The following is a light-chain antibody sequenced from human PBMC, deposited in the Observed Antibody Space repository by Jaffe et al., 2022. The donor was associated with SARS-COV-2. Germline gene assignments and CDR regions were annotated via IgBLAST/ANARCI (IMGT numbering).Light chain of an antibody. V-gene: IGLV2-8*01. CDR1: SSDVGGYNY. Sequence: QSALTQPPSASGSPGQSVTISCTGTSSDVGGYNYVSWYQQHPGKAPQLMIFEVSKRPSGVPDRFSGSKSGNTASLTVSGLQAEDEADYYCSSYAGSTHAVFGGGTQLTVL. CDR3: SSYAGSTHAV. J-gene: IGLJ7*01. CDR2: EVS.